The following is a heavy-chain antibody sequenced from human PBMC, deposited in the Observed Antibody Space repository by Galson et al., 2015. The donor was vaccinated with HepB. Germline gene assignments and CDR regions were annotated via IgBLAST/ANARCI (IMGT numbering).Heavy chain of an antibody. D-gene: IGHD3-9*01. J-gene: IGHJ6*02. V-gene: IGHV1-3*01. Sequence: SVKVSCKASGYTFRNYVVHWVRQAPGQRLEWMGYINVGNGNTKYSQKFQGSVTITRDTSASTSYMELSSLGSEDTAIYYCARDRLRVPYFDWLSSHGLDVWGQGTTVIVSS. CDR1: GYTFRNYV. CDR3: ARDRLRVPYFDWLSSHGLDV. CDR2: INVGNGNT.